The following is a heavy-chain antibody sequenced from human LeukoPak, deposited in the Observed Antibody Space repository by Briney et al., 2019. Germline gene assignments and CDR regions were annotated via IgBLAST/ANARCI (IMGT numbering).Heavy chain of an antibody. Sequence: PGRSLRLSCAASGFTFSSYGMHWVRQAPGKGLEWVAVISYDESNKYYADSVKGRFTISRDNSKNTLYLQMNSLRAEDTAVYYCAKDRSSSGWYEPVDYWGQGTLVTVSS. CDR2: ISYDESNK. V-gene: IGHV3-30*18. CDR1: GFTFSSYG. CDR3: AKDRSSSGWYEPVDY. D-gene: IGHD6-19*01. J-gene: IGHJ4*02.